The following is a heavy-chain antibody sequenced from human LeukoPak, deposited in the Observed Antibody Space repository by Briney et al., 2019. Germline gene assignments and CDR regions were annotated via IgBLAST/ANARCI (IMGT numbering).Heavy chain of an antibody. J-gene: IGHJ5*02. Sequence: SETLSLTCAVYGGSFSGYYWSWIRQPPGKGPEWIGEINHSGSTNYNPSLKSRVTISVDTSKSQFSLKLSSVTAADTAVYYCALGSSQYGSGSYSVSDWFDPWGQGTLVTVSS. CDR3: ALGSSQYGSGSYSVSDWFDP. CDR2: INHSGST. D-gene: IGHD3-10*01. CDR1: GGSFSGYY. V-gene: IGHV4-34*01.